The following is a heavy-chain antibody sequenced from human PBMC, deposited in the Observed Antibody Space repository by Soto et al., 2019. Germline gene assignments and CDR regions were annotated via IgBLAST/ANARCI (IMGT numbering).Heavy chain of an antibody. Sequence: EVQLLESGGGLGQPGGSLRLSCAVSGFIISDYGVTWVRQAPGKGLEWVSGFSGGGGGTFYADSVKGRFTISRDDPKNTAYLQMNSLGAEDTAVYYCVRWNGFGDRWGQGTLVTVSS. J-gene: IGHJ5*02. CDR1: GFIISDYG. V-gene: IGHV3-23*01. D-gene: IGHD1-1*01. CDR2: FSGGGGGT. CDR3: VRWNGFGDR.